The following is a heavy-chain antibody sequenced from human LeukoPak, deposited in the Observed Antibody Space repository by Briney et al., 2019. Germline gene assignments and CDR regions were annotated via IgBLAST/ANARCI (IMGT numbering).Heavy chain of an antibody. CDR2: INHSGST. CDR1: GGSFSGYY. J-gene: IGHJ3*02. Sequence: SEPLSLTCAVYGGSFSGYYWSWIRQPPGKGLEWIGEINHSGSTNYNPSLKSRVTISVDTSKNQFSLKLSSVTAADTAVYYCARKIVGATPFDIWGQGTMVTVSS. V-gene: IGHV4-34*01. CDR3: ARKIVGATPFDI. D-gene: IGHD1-26*01.